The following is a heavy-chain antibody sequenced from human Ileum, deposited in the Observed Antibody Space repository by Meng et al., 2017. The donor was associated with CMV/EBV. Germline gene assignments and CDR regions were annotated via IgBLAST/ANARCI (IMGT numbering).Heavy chain of an antibody. CDR3: AKGLQYYYDSRDSAGDGFDY. CDR2: IRYGGSTK. Sequence: GESLKISCAASGFIFSSYDMHWVRQSPGRGLEWVAFIRYGGSTKYYADSVRGRFTISRDNTKNTLYLQMNSLRAEDTAVYYCAKGLQYYYDSRDSAGDGFDYWGQGTLVTVSS. J-gene: IGHJ4*02. V-gene: IGHV3-30*02. CDR1: GFIFSSYD. D-gene: IGHD3-22*01.